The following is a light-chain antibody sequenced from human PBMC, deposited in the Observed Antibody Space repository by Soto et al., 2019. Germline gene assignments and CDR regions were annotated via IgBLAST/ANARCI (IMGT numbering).Light chain of an antibody. CDR1: QTISSW. Sequence: DIQMTQSPSTLSGSVGDRVTITCRASQTISSWLAWYQQKPGKAPKLLIYAASTLQSGVPPRFSGSGSGTDFTLTISSLQPEDFATYYCQQLNSYPWTFGPGTKVDIK. CDR3: QQLNSYPWT. J-gene: IGKJ3*01. CDR2: AAS. V-gene: IGKV1-5*01.